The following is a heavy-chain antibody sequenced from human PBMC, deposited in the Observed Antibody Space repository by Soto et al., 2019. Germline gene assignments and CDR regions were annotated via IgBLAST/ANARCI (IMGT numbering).Heavy chain of an antibody. J-gene: IGHJ4*02. CDR1: GYXFTSYY. CDR3: ARGVGGITIFGGVILAPNFDY. CDR2: INPSGGST. V-gene: IGHV1-46*03. Sequence: ASVKVSCKASGYXFTSYYMHWVRQAPGQGLEWMGIINPSGGSTSYAQKFQGRVTMTRDTSTSTVYMELSSLRSEDTAVYYCARGVGGITIFGGVILAPNFDYWGRETLVTFSS. D-gene: IGHD3-3*01.